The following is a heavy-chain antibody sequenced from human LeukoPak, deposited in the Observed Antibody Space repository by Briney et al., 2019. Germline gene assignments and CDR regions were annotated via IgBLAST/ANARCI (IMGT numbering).Heavy chain of an antibody. CDR1: GYTFTSNY. V-gene: IGHV1-46*01. J-gene: IGHJ4*02. Sequence: ASVKVSCKASGYTFTSNYIHWVRQAPGQGLEWMGMIYPRDGSTSYAQKSQGRVTVTRDTSTSTVHMELSGLRSEDTAVYYCARDQEGFDYWGQGTLVTVSS. CDR3: ARDQEGFDY. CDR2: IYPRDGST.